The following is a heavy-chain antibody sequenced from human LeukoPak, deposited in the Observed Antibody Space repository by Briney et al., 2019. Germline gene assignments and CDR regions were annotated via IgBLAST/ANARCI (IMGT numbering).Heavy chain of an antibody. Sequence: GGSLRLSCSASGFTFSDYYMNWIRQAPGKGLEWVSYISSSSSYTNYADSVKGRFTISRDNAKNSLYLQMNSLIAEDTAVYYCARSPTTTSYCSATSSSPRGRFDPWGQGTLVTVSS. D-gene: IGHD2-2*01. CDR3: ARSPTTTSYCSATSSSPRGRFDP. CDR2: ISSSSSYT. J-gene: IGHJ5*02. V-gene: IGHV3-11*03. CDR1: GFTFSDYY.